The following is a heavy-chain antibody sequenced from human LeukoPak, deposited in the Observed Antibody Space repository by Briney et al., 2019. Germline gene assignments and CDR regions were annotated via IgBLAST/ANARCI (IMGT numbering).Heavy chain of an antibody. CDR1: GFTFSSYA. CDR3: AKDVAPLRYFDY. Sequence: GGSLRLSCAASGFTFSSYAMSWVRQAPGKGLEWVSAISGSGGSTYYADSVKGRFTISRDNSKNTLYLQMNSLRAEDTAEYYCAKDVAPLRYFDYWGQGTLVTVSS. J-gene: IGHJ4*02. CDR2: ISGSGGST. D-gene: IGHD3-9*01. V-gene: IGHV3-23*01.